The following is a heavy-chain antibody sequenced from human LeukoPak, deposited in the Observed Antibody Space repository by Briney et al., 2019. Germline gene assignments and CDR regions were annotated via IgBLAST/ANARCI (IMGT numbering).Heavy chain of an antibody. D-gene: IGHD6-6*01. CDR3: ARAAALSSSIDY. CDR1: GFTFSSYA. V-gene: IGHV3-30*04. CDR2: ISYDGSNK. Sequence: EGSLRLSCAASGFTFSSYAMHWVRQAPGKGLEWVAVISYDGSNKYYADSVKGRFTISRDNSKNTLYLQMNSLRAEDTALYYCARAAALSSSIDYWGQGTLVTVSS. J-gene: IGHJ4*02.